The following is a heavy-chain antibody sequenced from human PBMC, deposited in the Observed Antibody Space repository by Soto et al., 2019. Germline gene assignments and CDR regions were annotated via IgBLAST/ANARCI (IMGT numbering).Heavy chain of an antibody. D-gene: IGHD3-9*01. CDR3: ARYTLTGYNIDY. CDR1: GGSISSGDYY. CDR2: IYYSGST. J-gene: IGHJ4*02. V-gene: IGHV4-30-4*01. Sequence: SETLSLTCTVSGGSISSGDYYWSWIRQPPGKGLEWIGYIYYSGSTYYNPSLKSRVTISVDTSKNQFSLKLSSVTAADTAVYYCARYTLTGYNIDYWGQGTLVTVSS.